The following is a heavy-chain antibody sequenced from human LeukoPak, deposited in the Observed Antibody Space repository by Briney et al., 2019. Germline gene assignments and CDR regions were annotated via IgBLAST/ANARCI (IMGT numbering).Heavy chain of an antibody. CDR2: IHYTGRT. Sequence: PSETLSLTCSVSGGSINGDYWSWIRQTPGKGLEWIGYIHYTGRTSYNPSLKSRVTISADTSKNQFSPRLASVTAADTAVYYCAKETVVVPDDDWFGPWGQGTLVTVSS. V-gene: IGHV4-59*01. CDR1: GGSINGDY. D-gene: IGHD2-21*01. J-gene: IGHJ5*02. CDR3: AKETVVVPDDDWFGP.